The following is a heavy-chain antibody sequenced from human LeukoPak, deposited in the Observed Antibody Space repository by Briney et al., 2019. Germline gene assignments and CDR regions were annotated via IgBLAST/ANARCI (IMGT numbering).Heavy chain of an antibody. D-gene: IGHD1-26*01. Sequence: PGGSLRLSCAASGFTFSSYAMHWVRQAPGKGLEWVAVISYDGSNKYYADSVKGRFTISRDNSKNTLYLQMNSLRAEDTAIYYCARIRGRGVSIDFWGQGTLVTVSS. CDR3: ARIRGRGVSIDF. CDR1: GFTFSSYA. J-gene: IGHJ4*02. V-gene: IGHV3-30*04. CDR2: ISYDGSNK.